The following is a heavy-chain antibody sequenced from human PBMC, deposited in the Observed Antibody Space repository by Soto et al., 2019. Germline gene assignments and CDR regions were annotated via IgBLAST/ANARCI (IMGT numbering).Heavy chain of an antibody. CDR2: IKSKTDGGTT. CDR1: GFTFSSYW. J-gene: IGHJ6*02. CDR3: TTDLTILPLSDYYYGMDV. V-gene: IGHV3-15*01. Sequence: PGGSLRLSCAASGFTFSSYWMHWVRQAPGKGLVWVGRIKSKTDGGTTDYAAPVKGRFTISRDDSKNTLYLQMNSLKTEDTAVYYCTTDLTILPLSDYYYGMDVWGQGTTVTVSS. D-gene: IGHD3-3*01.